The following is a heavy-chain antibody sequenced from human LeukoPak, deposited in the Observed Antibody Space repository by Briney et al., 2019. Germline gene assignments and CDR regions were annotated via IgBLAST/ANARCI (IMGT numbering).Heavy chain of an antibody. D-gene: IGHD6-19*01. Sequence: SETLSLTCTVSGGSINSSPYYWGWIRQPPGKGLEWIGSIYYSGSTYYNPSLKSRVTISVDTSKNQFSLKLSSVTVADTAVYYCARSPSGAVAGPGDFSGYFQHWGQGTLVTVSS. V-gene: IGHV4-39*07. CDR2: IYYSGST. CDR3: ARSPSGAVAGPGDFSGYFQH. J-gene: IGHJ1*01. CDR1: GGSINSSPYY.